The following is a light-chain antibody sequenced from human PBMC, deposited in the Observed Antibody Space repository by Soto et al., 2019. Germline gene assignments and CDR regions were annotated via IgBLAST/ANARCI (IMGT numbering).Light chain of an antibody. CDR3: QQYGSSPGT. V-gene: IGKV3-20*01. CDR2: GAS. CDR1: QSVTNRY. J-gene: IGKJ1*01. Sequence: EIVLSQSPGTLSLSPGERATLSCRASQSVTNRYLAWYRQKPGQAPRLLIFGASIRDTGIPDRFSGSGSGTDLTLTISRLEPEDFAVYYCQQYGSSPGTFGQGTKVEIK.